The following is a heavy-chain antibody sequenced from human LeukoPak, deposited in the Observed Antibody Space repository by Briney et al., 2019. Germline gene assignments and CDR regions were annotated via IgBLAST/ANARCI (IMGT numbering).Heavy chain of an antibody. Sequence: GGSLRLSCAASGFTFSSYSMNWVRQAPGKGLEWVSSITSRSSYIYYADSVKGRFTISRDNAKNSLYLQMNSLRAEDTAVYYCARGQGAYCSGGSCYTGYFGPWGQGTLVTVSS. CDR2: ITSRSSYI. CDR3: ARGQGAYCSGGSCYTGYFGP. J-gene: IGHJ5*02. CDR1: GFTFSSYS. V-gene: IGHV3-21*01. D-gene: IGHD2-15*01.